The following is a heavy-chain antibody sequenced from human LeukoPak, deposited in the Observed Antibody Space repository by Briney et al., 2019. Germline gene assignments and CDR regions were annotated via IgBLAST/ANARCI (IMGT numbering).Heavy chain of an antibody. J-gene: IGHJ4*02. CDR3: ARDSSSWYIFDY. V-gene: IGHV3-21*01. CDR2: ISSSSRYI. CDR1: GFTFSSYS. Sequence: PGGSLRLSCAAFGFTFSSYSMNWVRQAPGKGLEWVSSISSSSRYIYYADSVRGRFTISRDNANNSLYLQMNSLRAEDTAVYYCARDSSSWYIFDYWGQGTLVTVSS. D-gene: IGHD6-13*01.